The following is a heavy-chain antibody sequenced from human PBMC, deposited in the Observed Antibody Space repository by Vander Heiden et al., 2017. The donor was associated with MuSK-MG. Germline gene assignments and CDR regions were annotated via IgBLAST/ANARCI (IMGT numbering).Heavy chain of an antibody. CDR1: GCAISGFY. D-gene: IGHD2-2*01. J-gene: IGHJ4*02. CDR3: ARGFSTAFDY. Sequence: QVQLQESGPGLVKPSETRSLTCTVSGCAISGFYWSWIRQPAGNGLEWIGRIYSSGGTNYIPSLKSRVTMSVDTSKNQFSLKLSSVTAADTAVYYCARGFSTAFDYWGQGTLVTVSS. CDR2: IYSSGGT. V-gene: IGHV4-4*07.